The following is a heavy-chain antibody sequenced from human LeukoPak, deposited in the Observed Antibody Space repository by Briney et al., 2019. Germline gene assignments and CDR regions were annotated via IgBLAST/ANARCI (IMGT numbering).Heavy chain of an antibody. J-gene: IGHJ4*02. CDR3: AREKNDIVVTSYFFDY. V-gene: IGHV3-53*01. CDR2: IYDSGDT. D-gene: IGHD5-12*01. Sequence: GGSLRLSCAASGFTVRTNYVGWVRQAPGKGLEWVSVIYDSGDTYYANSVKGRFTISRDNSKNTVYLQMNSLRAEDTAVYFCAREKNDIVVTSYFFDYWGQGILVTVSS. CDR1: GFTVRTNY.